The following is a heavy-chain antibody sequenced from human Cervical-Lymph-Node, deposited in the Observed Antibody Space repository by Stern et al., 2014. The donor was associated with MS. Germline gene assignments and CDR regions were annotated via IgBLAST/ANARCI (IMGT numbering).Heavy chain of an antibody. CDR1: GFTFTGYY. CDR3: AGRRWPRGYYYDGLDV. Sequence: VQLVESGAEVKKPGASVKVSCKASGFTFTGYYVHWVRQAPGQGLEWLGGSHPRSGNTNSAQRVKGRGTMSRDTSPRTASKGTSTLRSDDTAIYYCAGRRWPRGYYYDGLDVWGQGTTVTVSS. J-gene: IGHJ6*02. V-gene: IGHV1-2*02. CDR2: SHPRSGNT. D-gene: IGHD3-3*01.